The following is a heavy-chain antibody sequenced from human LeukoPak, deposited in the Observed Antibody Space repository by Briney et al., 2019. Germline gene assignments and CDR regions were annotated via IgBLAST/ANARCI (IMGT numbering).Heavy chain of an antibody. V-gene: IGHV3-30*18. CDR1: GFTFDDYG. CDR3: AKLYYSGSYWDYFDY. D-gene: IGHD1-26*01. J-gene: IGHJ4*02. CDR2: ISYDGSNK. Sequence: GGSLRLSCAASGFTFDDYGMHWVRQAPGKGLEWVAVISYDGSNKYYADSVKGRFTISRDNSKNTLYLQMNSLRAEDTAVYYCAKLYYSGSYWDYFDYWGQGTLVTVSS.